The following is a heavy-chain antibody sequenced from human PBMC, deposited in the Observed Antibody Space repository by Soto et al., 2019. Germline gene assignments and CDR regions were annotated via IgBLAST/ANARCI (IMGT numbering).Heavy chain of an antibody. CDR3: ARGTDRSGELFQAPPAFDI. J-gene: IGHJ3*02. CDR2: IYYSGST. Sequence: SETLSLTCTVSGGSISSYYWSWIRQPPGKGLEWIGYIYYSGSTNYNPSLKSRVTISVDTSKNQFSLKLSSVTAADTAVYYCARGTDRSGELFQAPPAFDIWGQGTMVTVSS. D-gene: IGHD3-10*01. CDR1: GGSISSYY. V-gene: IGHV4-59*01.